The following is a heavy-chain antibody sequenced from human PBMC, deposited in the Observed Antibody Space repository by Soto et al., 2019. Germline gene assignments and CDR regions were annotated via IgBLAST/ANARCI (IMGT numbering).Heavy chain of an antibody. CDR3: AKLHTAMDYYFDY. CDR2: ISGSGGST. V-gene: IGHV3-23*01. D-gene: IGHD5-18*01. Sequence: EVQLLESGGGLVQPGGSLRLSCAASGFTFSSYAMSWVHQAPGKGLEWVSAISGSGGSTYYADSVKGRFTISRDNSKNTLYLQMNSLRAEDTAVYYCAKLHTAMDYYFDYWGQGTLVTVSS. CDR1: GFTFSSYA. J-gene: IGHJ4*02.